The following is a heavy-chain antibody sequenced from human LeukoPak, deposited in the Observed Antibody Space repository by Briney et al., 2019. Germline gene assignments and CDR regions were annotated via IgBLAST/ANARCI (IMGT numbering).Heavy chain of an antibody. CDR2: ISYDGSNK. CDR3: ARDLTGGFWSGCYKARWDV. CDR1: GFTFSSYA. V-gene: IGHV3-30-3*01. D-gene: IGHD3-3*01. J-gene: IGHJ6*02. Sequence: GGSLRLSCAASGFTFSSYAMHWVRQAPGKGLEWVAVISYDGSNKYYADSVKGRFTISRDNSKNTLYLQMNSLRAEDTAVYYCARDLTGGFWSGCYKARWDVWGQGTTVTVSS.